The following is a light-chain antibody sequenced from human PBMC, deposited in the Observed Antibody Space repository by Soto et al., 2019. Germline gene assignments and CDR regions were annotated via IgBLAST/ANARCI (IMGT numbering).Light chain of an antibody. CDR3: HQYGSSPRT. CDR1: QSVSSN. V-gene: IGKV3-15*01. CDR2: GAS. J-gene: IGKJ5*01. Sequence: EIVMTQSPPTLALAPGERATLSCRASQSVSSNLDWYQQKPGQAPRLLIYGASNRATGIPARFSGSGSGTDFTLTISSLEPEDFAAYYCHQYGSSPRTFGQGTRLEIK.